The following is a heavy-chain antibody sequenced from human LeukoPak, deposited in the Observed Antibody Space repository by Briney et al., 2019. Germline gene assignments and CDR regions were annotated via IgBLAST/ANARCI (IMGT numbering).Heavy chain of an antibody. V-gene: IGHV1-46*01. J-gene: IGHJ3*02. CDR2: INPSGGST. Sequence: ASVKVSCKASGYTFTSYGISWVRQAPGQGLEWMGMINPSGGSTDCTQKFQGRLTMTRDTSTSTVYMELSGLRSEDTAVYYCVRSEITTAGNDAFDIWGQGTMVTVSS. D-gene: IGHD6-13*01. CDR1: GYTFTSYG. CDR3: VRSEITTAGNDAFDI.